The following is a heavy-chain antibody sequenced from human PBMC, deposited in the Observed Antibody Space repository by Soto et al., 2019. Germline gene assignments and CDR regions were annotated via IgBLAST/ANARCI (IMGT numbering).Heavy chain of an antibody. V-gene: IGHV4-39*01. CDR3: ARALKYDILTGRDYGMDV. Sequence: SQTLCLRWTVSEGSISSDSYYWGWKRQTPEKGLEWIASISYSGSTYYNPTLKSRLIISVDTSKSQFSLKLSSVTAADTAVYYCARALKYDILTGRDYGMDVWGQGTTVTVSS. CDR1: EGSISSDSYY. CDR2: ISYSGST. J-gene: IGHJ6*02. D-gene: IGHD3-9*01.